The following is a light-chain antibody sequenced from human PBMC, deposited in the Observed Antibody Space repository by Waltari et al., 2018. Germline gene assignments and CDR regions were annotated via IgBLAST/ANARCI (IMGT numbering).Light chain of an antibody. CDR3: QQYGSSLPYT. CDR2: AAS. CDR1: QGISSY. J-gene: IGKJ2*01. Sequence: AIRMTQSPSSLSASTGDRLPIPCRASQGISSYFAWYQQKPGKAPKLLIYAASTLQSGVPSRFSGSGSGTDFTLTISCLQSEDFATYYCQQYGSSLPYTFGQGTKLEIK. V-gene: IGKV1-8*01.